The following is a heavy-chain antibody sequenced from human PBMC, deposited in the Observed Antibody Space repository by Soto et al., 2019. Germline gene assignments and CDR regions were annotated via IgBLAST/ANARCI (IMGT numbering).Heavy chain of an antibody. D-gene: IGHD4-17*01. CDR2: IIPIFGTA. V-gene: IGHV1-69*01. CDR3: ARDRLYGDYIGGPFDP. J-gene: IGHJ5*02. CDR1: GGTFSSYA. Sequence: QVQLVQSGAEVKKPGSSVKVSCKASGGTFSSYAISWVRQAPGQGLEWMGGIIPIFGTANYAQKFQGRVTITADESTSTAYMELSSLRYEDTAVYYCARDRLYGDYIGGPFDPWGQGTLVTVSS.